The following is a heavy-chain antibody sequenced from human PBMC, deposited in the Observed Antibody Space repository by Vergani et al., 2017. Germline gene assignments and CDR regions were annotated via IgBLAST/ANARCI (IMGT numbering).Heavy chain of an antibody. J-gene: IGHJ6*02. CDR2: IIPIFGTA. Sequence: QVQLVQSGAEVKKPGTSVKVSCKASGGTFSSYAISWVRQAPGHGFEWMGRIIPIFGTANYAQKFQGRITITADESTSTAYMELSSLRSDDTAVYYCTRDPDIVVVPAAPYYYYYCGMDVWSQGTTDTVSS. CDR3: TRDPDIVVVPAAPYYYYYCGMDV. CDR1: GGTFSSYA. D-gene: IGHD2-2*01. V-gene: IGHV1-69*15.